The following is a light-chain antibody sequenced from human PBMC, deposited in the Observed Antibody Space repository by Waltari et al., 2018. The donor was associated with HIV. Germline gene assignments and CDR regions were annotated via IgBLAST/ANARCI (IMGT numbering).Light chain of an antibody. V-gene: IGKV3-20*01. CDR1: QNVSNSY. J-gene: IGKJ4*01. CDR3: QQYGSSPLA. Sequence: EIVLTQSPGTLSLSPGERATLSCRASQNVSNSYLAWYQQVPGQAPRLLIYGASNKAAGIPGRFSGGGSGTDFSLTINRREPEDFAVYYCQQYGSSPLAFGGGTKVEIK. CDR2: GAS.